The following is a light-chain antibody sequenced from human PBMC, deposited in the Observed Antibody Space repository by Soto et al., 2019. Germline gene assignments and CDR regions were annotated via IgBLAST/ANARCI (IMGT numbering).Light chain of an antibody. J-gene: IGLJ1*01. Sequence: QSALTQPRSVSGSPGQSVTISCTGTSSDVGGYNYVSWYQQHPGKAPKLMIYDVSKRPSGVPDRFSGSKSGNTASLTISGLQAEAEADYYCGSYAGSYTYVFGTGTKVTV. CDR2: DVS. CDR1: SSDVGGYNY. CDR3: GSYAGSYTYV. V-gene: IGLV2-11*01.